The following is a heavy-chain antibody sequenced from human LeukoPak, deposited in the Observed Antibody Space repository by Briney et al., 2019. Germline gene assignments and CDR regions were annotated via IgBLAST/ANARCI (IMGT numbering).Heavy chain of an antibody. V-gene: IGHV3-23*01. CDR3: AKDLLGHADSGFDY. Sequence: GGSLRLSCAASGFTFSSYGMSWVRQAPGPGLELVSAISGSGGSTYYADSAKGRFTISRDNSKNTLYLQMNSLRAEDTAVYYCAKDLLGHADSGFDYWGQGTLVTVSS. J-gene: IGHJ4*02. D-gene: IGHD1-26*01. CDR1: GFTFSSYG. CDR2: ISGSGGST.